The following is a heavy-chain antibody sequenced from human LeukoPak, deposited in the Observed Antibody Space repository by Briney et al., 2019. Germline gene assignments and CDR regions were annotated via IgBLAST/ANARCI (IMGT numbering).Heavy chain of an antibody. J-gene: IGHJ6*03. D-gene: IGHD3-22*01. CDR3: ARGSGSSGYYYIDYYYYMDV. Sequence: GGSLRLSCAASGFTFDDYGMSWVRQAPGKGLEWVSGINWNGGSTGYADSVKGRFTISRDNAKNSLYLQMNSLRAEDTALDYCARGSGSSGYYYIDYYYYMDVWGKGTTVTVSS. V-gene: IGHV3-20*04. CDR2: INWNGGST. CDR1: GFTFDDYG.